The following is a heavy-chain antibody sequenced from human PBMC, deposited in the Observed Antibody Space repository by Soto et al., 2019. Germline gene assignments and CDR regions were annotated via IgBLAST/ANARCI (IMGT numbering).Heavy chain of an antibody. V-gene: IGHV1-18*01. Sequence: VASVELTSKSSDNTFTRYCSSWVRQAPGQGLEWMGWISGYNGNTKYAQKCQDRVTMTADTSTRTAFMEVRSLTSDDTGVYFCAATGGNYSGLDVWGQRTTVTVSS. CDR3: AATGGNYSGLDV. J-gene: IGHJ6*02. CDR1: DNTFTRYC. D-gene: IGHD2-8*02. CDR2: ISGYNGNT.